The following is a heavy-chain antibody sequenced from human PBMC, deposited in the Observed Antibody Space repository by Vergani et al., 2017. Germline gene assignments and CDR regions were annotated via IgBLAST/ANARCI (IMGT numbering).Heavy chain of an antibody. Sequence: QVQLQESGPGLVKPSETLSLTCTVAGGSISSYYWSWIRQPPGKGLEWIGYIYYSWSPNYNPTLKSRVTISKDTPKNQVPLKLSSVAAEDPAVYYCASPTSGGYFDYWDQGTLVTVSS. CDR3: ASPTSGGYFDY. J-gene: IGHJ4*02. CDR1: GGSISSYY. V-gene: IGHV4-59*01. CDR2: IYYSWSP.